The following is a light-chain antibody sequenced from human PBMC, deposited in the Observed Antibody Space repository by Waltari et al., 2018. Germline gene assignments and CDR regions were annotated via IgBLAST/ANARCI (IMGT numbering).Light chain of an antibody. CDR3: QQYDGSSVT. J-gene: IGKJ4*01. V-gene: IGKV3-20*01. Sequence: EIAFTQSPGTLSLSPGERATLSCRASQTISGSWLTWYQRKPGQAPRLLIYGASSRATGIPVRFSGSGSGTDFTLTISRLEPEDSAVYYCQQYDGSSVTFGGGTKVEVK. CDR1: QTISGSW. CDR2: GAS.